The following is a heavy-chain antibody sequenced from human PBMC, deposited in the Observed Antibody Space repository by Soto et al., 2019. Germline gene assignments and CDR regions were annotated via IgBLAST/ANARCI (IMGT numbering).Heavy chain of an antibody. CDR2: ISSGSXXX. Sequence: EVQLVESGGGLVKPGESLRLSCTFTFSSYSLNWVRQAPGKGLEWVSSISSGSXXXXYADSVKGRFTISRDNANNXXXXXXXXXXXXXXXXXXXXXXXXXXXXXXFNPWGQGTLVTVSS. V-gene: IGHV3-21*01. CDR1: TFSSYS. J-gene: IGHJ5*02. CDR3: XXXXXXXXXXXFNP.